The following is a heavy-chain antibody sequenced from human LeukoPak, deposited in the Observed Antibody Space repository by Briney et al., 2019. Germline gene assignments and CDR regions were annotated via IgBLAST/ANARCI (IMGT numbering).Heavy chain of an antibody. CDR1: GFTFSSYC. CDR3: ARVKYSSSWYYFDY. D-gene: IGHD6-13*01. J-gene: IGHJ4*02. CDR2: IRYDGSNK. V-gene: IGHV3-30*02. Sequence: GGSLRLSCSASGFTFSSYCIHWVRQAPGKGLEWVAFIRYDGSNKYYADSVKGRFTISRDNSKNKLYLQMNSLRDEETAVYYCARVKYSSSWYYFDYWGQGTLVPVSS.